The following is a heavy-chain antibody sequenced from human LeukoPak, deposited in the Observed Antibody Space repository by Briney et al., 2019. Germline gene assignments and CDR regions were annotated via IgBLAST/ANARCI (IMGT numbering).Heavy chain of an antibody. V-gene: IGHV3-23*01. CDR3: GKTTVGYSSGQKPAWPVDY. Sequence: GASLRLSCDASGFTFGSHAMYWVRQAPGKGLERVAGIFGSGGSPHYADSVKGRFTISRDNSRNTVYLQINSLRADDTAVYYCGKTTVGYSSGQKPAWPVDYWGQGTLVTVSS. D-gene: IGHD5-18*01. CDR1: GFTFGSHA. J-gene: IGHJ4*02. CDR2: IFGSGGSP.